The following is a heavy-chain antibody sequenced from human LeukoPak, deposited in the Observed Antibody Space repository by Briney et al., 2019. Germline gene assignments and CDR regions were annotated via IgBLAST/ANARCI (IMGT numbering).Heavy chain of an antibody. CDR2: IYYSGST. V-gene: IGHV4-39*07. D-gene: IGHD3-9*01. Sequence: SETLSLTCTVSGGSISSSSYYWGWIRQPPGKGLEWIGSIYYSGSTYYNPSLKSRVTISVDTSKNQFSLKLSSVTAADTAVYYCAREYYDILTGYYPTPNFDYWGQGTLVTVSS. CDR1: GGSISSSSYY. J-gene: IGHJ4*02. CDR3: AREYYDILTGYYPTPNFDY.